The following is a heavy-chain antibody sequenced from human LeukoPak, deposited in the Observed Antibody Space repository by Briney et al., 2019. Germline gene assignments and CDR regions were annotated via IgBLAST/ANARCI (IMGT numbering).Heavy chain of an antibody. Sequence: GGSLRLSCAASGFTFSDSTMHWVRQASGKGLEWVGRIRNKANNYATAYATSVKGRFTLSRDDSKNTAYLQMNSLKTEDTALYYCARGGLSIMGYWGQGTLVTVSS. CDR2: IRNKANNYAT. D-gene: IGHD2/OR15-2a*01. J-gene: IGHJ4*02. V-gene: IGHV3-73*01. CDR1: GFTFSDST. CDR3: ARGGLSIMGY.